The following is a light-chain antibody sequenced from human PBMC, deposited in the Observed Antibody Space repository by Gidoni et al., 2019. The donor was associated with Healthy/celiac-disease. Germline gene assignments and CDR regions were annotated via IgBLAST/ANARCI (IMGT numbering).Light chain of an antibody. Sequence: EIVLTQSPGTLSVSPGERATLSCRASQSVSSSHLAWYQQKPGQAPRLLIYGASSRATGIPDRFSGSGSGTDFTLTISRLEPEDFAVYYCQQYGNSPWTFGQXTKVEIK. CDR3: QQYGNSPWT. J-gene: IGKJ1*01. CDR1: QSVSSSH. CDR2: GAS. V-gene: IGKV3-20*01.